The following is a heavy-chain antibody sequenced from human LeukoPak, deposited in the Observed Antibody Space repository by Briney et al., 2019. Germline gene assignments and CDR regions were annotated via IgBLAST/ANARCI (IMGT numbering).Heavy chain of an antibody. D-gene: IGHD6-13*01. J-gene: IGHJ3*02. Sequence: PGGSLRLSCIVSGFTFSNYWMSWVRQAPGKGLEWVANIKTDGSEKYYVDSVKGRFTISRDNPKNSLYLQMNSLRADDTALYYCVRDSGSCRGCAFDIWGQGTVVTVSS. CDR2: IKTDGSEK. CDR1: GFTFSNYW. V-gene: IGHV3-7*01. CDR3: VRDSGSCRGCAFDI.